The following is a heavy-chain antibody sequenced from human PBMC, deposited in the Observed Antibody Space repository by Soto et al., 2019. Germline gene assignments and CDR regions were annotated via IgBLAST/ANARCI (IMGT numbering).Heavy chain of an antibody. Sequence: EMQLVESGGGLVQPGRSLRLSCAASGFTFDDYAMHWVRQVPGKGLEWVSGISWNSASIGYADSVKGRFTISRDNSKNTLYLQMNSLRAEDTAVYYCARDIALQHYYYYGMDVWGQGTTVTVSS. CDR2: ISWNSASI. V-gene: IGHV3-9*01. D-gene: IGHD6-13*01. CDR3: ARDIALQHYYYYGMDV. J-gene: IGHJ6*02. CDR1: GFTFDDYA.